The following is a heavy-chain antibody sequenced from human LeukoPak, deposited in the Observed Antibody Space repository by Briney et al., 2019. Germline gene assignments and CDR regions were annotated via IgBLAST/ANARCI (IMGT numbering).Heavy chain of an antibody. CDR1: GGSISSYY. D-gene: IGHD1-26*01. CDR2: IYYSGST. CDR3: AGARARELLSFDY. V-gene: IGHV4-59*08. Sequence: SETLSLTCTVSGGSISSYYWSWIRQPPGKGLEWIGYIYYSGSTNYNPSLKSRVTISVDTSKNQFSLKLSSVTAADTAVYYCAGARARELLSFDYWGQGTLVTVSS. J-gene: IGHJ4*02.